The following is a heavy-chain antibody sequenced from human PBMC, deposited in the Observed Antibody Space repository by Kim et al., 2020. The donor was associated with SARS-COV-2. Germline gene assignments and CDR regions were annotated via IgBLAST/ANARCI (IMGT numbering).Heavy chain of an antibody. CDR2: ISYDGSNK. J-gene: IGHJ4*02. CDR3: AKEGWGY. Sequence: GGSLRLPCAASGFTFSSYGMHWVRQAPGKGLEWVAVISYDGSNKYYADSVKGRFTISRDNSKNTLYLQMNSLRAEDTAVYYCAKEGWGYWGQGTLGTVS. D-gene: IGHD6-19*01. V-gene: IGHV3-30*18. CDR1: GFTFSSYG.